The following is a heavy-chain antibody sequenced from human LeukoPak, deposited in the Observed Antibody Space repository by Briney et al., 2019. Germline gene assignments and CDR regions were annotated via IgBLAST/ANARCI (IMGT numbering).Heavy chain of an antibody. V-gene: IGHV4-59*01. CDR2: VYYSGST. D-gene: IGHD3-22*01. CDR1: GGSISSYY. J-gene: IGHJ5*02. CDR3: ARVFYYDSSGYSHNWFDP. Sequence: SETLSLTCTVSGGSISSYYWSWIRQPPGKGLEWIGYVYYSGSTNYNPSLKSRVTISVDTSKNQFSLKLSSVTAADTAVYDCARVFYYDSSGYSHNWFDPWGQGTLVTVSS.